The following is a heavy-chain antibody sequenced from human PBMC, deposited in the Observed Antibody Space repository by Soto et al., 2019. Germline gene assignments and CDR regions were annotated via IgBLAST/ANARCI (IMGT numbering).Heavy chain of an antibody. V-gene: IGHV1-3*04. CDR1: GYTFATYA. CDR2: INTGNGNT. CDR3: ARQGNDDWVDP. D-gene: IGHD1-1*01. J-gene: IGHJ5*02. Sequence: QVQLVQSGAEVKKPGASVKVSCKASGYTFATYAMNWVRQAPGQRPEWMGWINTGNGNTKYSQNFQGRVTITRDTSASTAYMELSSLRSEDTAIYFCARQGNDDWVDPWGQGTLVTVSS.